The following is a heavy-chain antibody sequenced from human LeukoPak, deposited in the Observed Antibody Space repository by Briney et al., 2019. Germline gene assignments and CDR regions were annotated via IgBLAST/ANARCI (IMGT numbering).Heavy chain of an antibody. D-gene: IGHD5-18*01. CDR1: GGSFSGYY. J-gene: IGHJ6*02. Sequence: SETLSLTCAVYGGSFSGYYWSWVRQPPGKGLEWIGEINHSGSTNYNPSLKSQVTISVDTSKNQFSLKLSSVTAADTAVYYCARSSRIQLWSPPYYYYYGMDVWGQGTTVTVSS. CDR2: INHSGST. V-gene: IGHV4-34*01. CDR3: ARSSRIQLWSPPYYYYYGMDV.